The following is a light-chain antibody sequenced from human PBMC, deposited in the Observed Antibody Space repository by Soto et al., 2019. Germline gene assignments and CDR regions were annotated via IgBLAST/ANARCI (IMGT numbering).Light chain of an antibody. J-gene: IGLJ2*01. V-gene: IGLV2-14*01. CDR2: DVS. CDR1: TSDIGGYIY. CDR3: SSYTSDTTIV. Sequence: QSVLTQPASVSGSPGQSITISCTGTTSDIGGYIYVAWYQQNPGKAPKLIIYDVSRRPSGVSNRFSGSKSGNTASLTISGLQAEDKADYYCSSYTSDTTIVFGGGTKLTVL.